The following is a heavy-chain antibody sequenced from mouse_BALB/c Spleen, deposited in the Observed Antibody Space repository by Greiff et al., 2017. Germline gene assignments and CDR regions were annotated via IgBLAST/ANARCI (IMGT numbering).Heavy chain of an antibody. CDR2: ISNLAYSI. V-gene: IGHV5-15*02. J-gene: IGHJ4*01. Sequence: EVKVVESGGGLVQPGGSRKLSCAASGFTFSDYGMAWVRQAPGKGPEWVAFISNLAYSIYYADTVTGRFTISRENAKNTLYLEMSSLRSEDTAMYYCARDRGYNYAMDYWGQGTSVTVSS. D-gene: IGHD3-1*01. CDR1: GFTFSDYG. CDR3: ARDRGYNYAMDY.